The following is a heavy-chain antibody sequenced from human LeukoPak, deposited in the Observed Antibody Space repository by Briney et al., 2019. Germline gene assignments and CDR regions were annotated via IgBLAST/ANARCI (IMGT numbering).Heavy chain of an antibody. CDR2: IDPSESYT. J-gene: IGHJ4*02. CDR1: VYRFTSYW. Sequence: GESLKISCKGSVYRFTSYWIRWVRQMPGKGLEWMGRIDPSESYTNYSASFQSHVTTSADTSISTAYLQWSSLKASDIAMYYCTRLNSSGWYDYWGQGTLVTVSS. D-gene: IGHD6-19*01. V-gene: IGHV5-10-1*01. CDR3: TRLNSSGWYDY.